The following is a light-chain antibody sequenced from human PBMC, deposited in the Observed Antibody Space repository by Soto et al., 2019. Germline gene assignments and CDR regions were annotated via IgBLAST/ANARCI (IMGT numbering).Light chain of an antibody. J-gene: IGLJ1*01. CDR2: EVS. CDR3: MSYKSRSTLV. Sequence: QSVLTKPADVYASPGQSLTLSCTASSIDVGGYDYVSWYQQHPGKAPKLIIFEVSNRPSGVSNRFSGSKSGNTASLTISGLEAEDEDDYYCMSYKSRSTLVLGAGNKVTVL. V-gene: IGLV2-14*01. CDR1: SIDVGGYDY.